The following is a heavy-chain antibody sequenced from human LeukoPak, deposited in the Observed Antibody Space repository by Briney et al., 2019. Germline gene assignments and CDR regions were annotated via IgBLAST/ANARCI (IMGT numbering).Heavy chain of an antibody. CDR2: ISYSGNT. CDR3: ARYSFEVATLTPLDF. CDR1: GGSINSNSNS. D-gene: IGHD5-12*01. J-gene: IGHJ4*02. V-gene: IGHV4-39*01. Sequence: PSETLSLTCTVSGGSINSNSNSWGWIRQPPGKGPEWIGSISYSGNTYYRSSLKSRVTISVDTSKNQFSLKLTSMTAEDAAVYYCARYSFEVATLTPLDFWGQGTLVTVSS.